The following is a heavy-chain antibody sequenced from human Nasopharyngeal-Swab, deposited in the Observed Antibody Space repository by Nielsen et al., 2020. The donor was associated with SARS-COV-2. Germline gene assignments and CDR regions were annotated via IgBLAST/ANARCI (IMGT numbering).Heavy chain of an antibody. Sequence: WIRQPPGKGLEWVAVISYDGSNKYHADSVKGRFTISRDNSKNTLYLQMNSLRAEDTAVYYCAKSSVPDYWGQGTLVTVSS. J-gene: IGHJ4*02. D-gene: IGHD1-1*01. CDR3: AKSSVPDY. CDR2: ISYDGSNK. V-gene: IGHV3-30*18.